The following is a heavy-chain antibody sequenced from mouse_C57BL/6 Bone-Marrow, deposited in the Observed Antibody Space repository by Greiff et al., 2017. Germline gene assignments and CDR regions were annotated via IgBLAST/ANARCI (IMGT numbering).Heavy chain of an antibody. CDR2: IDPSDSET. V-gene: IGHV1-52*01. J-gene: IGHJ2*01. CDR1: GYTFTSYW. Sequence: VQLQQSGAELVRPGSSVKLSCKASGYTFTSYWMHWVKQRPIQGLEWIGNIDPSDSETHYNQKFKDKATLTVDKSSSTAYMQLSSLTSEDSAVYYCARGAITGYFDYWGQGTTLTGSS. D-gene: IGHD1-1*01. CDR3: ARGAITGYFDY.